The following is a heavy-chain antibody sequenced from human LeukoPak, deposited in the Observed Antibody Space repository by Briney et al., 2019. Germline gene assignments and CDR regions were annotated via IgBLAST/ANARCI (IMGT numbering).Heavy chain of an antibody. CDR2: IIPIFGTA. CDR3: ARGGPMNY. V-gene: IGHV1-69*13. CDR1: GYTFTSYG. J-gene: IGHJ4*02. Sequence: GASVKVSCKASGYTFTSYGISWVRQAPGQGLEWMGGIIPIFGTANYAQKFQGRVTITADESTSTAYMELSSLRSEDTAVYYCARGGPMNYWGQGTLVTVSS. D-gene: IGHD3-22*01.